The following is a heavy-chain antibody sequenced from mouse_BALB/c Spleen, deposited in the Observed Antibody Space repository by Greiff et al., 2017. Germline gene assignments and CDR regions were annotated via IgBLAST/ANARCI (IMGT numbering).Heavy chain of an antibody. CDR2: INPSNGRT. CDR3: ARWRYDGEFAY. Sequence: QVHVKQPGAELVKPGASVKLSCKASGYTFTSYWMHWVKQRPGQGLEWIGEINPSNGRTNYNEKFKSKATLTVDKSSSTAYMQLSSLTSEDSAVYYCARWRYDGEFAYWGQGTLVTVSA. D-gene: IGHD2-14*01. CDR1: GYTFTSYW. V-gene: IGHV1S81*02. J-gene: IGHJ3*01.